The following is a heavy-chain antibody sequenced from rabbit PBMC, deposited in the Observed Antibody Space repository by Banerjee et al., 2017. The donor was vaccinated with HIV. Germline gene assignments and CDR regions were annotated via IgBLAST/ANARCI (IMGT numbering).Heavy chain of an antibody. CDR2: IHVPRRRT. Sequence: QLKETGGGLVQPGGSLTLSCKASGFDFNSYYMSWVRQAPGKGLEWIGTIHVPRRRTYYASWVNGRFTISSDNAQNTVDLQMNSLTAADTATYFCARDYTTGYAYAPYYGMDLWGPGTLVTVS. D-gene: IGHD6-1*01. J-gene: IGHJ6*01. V-gene: IGHV1S7*01. CDR1: GFDFNSYY. CDR3: ARDYTTGYAYAPYYGMDL.